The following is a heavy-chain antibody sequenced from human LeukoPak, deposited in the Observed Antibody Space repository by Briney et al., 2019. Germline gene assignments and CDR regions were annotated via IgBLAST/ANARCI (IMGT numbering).Heavy chain of an antibody. V-gene: IGHV4-61*02. CDR2: IYTSGST. J-gene: IGHJ4*02. Sequence: SETLSLTCTVSGGSISSGSYYWSWIRQPAGKGLERIGRIYTSGSTTYNPSLKSRVTISLDTSKNQFSLNLSSVTAADTAVYYCARSRVTTSPYFDCWGQGTLVTVSS. CDR1: GGSISSGSYY. CDR3: ARSRVTTSPYFDC. D-gene: IGHD4-11*01.